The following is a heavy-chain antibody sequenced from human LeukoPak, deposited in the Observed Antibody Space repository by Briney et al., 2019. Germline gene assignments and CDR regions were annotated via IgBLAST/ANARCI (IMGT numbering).Heavy chain of an antibody. CDR2: ITSGGGST. V-gene: IGHV3-23*01. CDR1: GFTFSSYA. CDR3: TKDHPDCRGTSCLLFDS. Sequence: GGSLRLSCAASGFTFSSYAMSWVRQAPGKGLEWVSMITSGGGSTYHADSVKGRFTISRDNSKNTLYLQMTSLRAEDTDVYYCTKDHPDCRGTSCLLFDSWGQGTLVTVSS. D-gene: IGHD2-2*01. J-gene: IGHJ4*02.